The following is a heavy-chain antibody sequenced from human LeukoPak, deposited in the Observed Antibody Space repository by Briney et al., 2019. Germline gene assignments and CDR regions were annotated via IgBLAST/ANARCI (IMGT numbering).Heavy chain of an antibody. D-gene: IGHD3/OR15-3a*01. V-gene: IGHV3-30*03. CDR3: ASPKYDFWSGPLDY. J-gene: IGHJ4*02. CDR2: ISYDGSNK. CDR1: GFTFSSYG. Sequence: GGSLRLSCAASGFTFSSYGMHWVRQAPGKGLEWVAVISYDGSNKYYADSVKGRFTISRDNSKNTLYLQMNSLRAEDTAVYYCASPKYDFWSGPLDYWGQGTLVTVSS.